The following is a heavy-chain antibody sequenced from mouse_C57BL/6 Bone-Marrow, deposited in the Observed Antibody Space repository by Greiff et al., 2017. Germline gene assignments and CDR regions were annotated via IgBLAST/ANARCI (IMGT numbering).Heavy chain of an antibody. CDR3: ARGAQATLFDY. J-gene: IGHJ2*01. Sequence: EVQLVESGGGLVQPGGSLSLSCAASGFTFTDYYMRWVRQPPGQALEWLGFISNKANGYTTEYIASVKGRFTISRANSQSILYLQMNALRAEDSVTDYCARGAQATLFDYWGQGTTLTVSS. CDR2: ISNKANGYTT. V-gene: IGHV7-3*01. CDR1: GFTFTDYY. D-gene: IGHD3-2*02.